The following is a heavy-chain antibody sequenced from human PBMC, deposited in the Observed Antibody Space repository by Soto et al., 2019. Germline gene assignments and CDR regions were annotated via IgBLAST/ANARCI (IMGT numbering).Heavy chain of an antibody. J-gene: IGHJ5*02. V-gene: IGHV4-59*03. CDR2: VYHSGST. CDR3: ATGYDWFDP. D-gene: IGHD7-27*01. CDR1: GASITSSY. Sequence: QVHLQESGPGLVKPSETLSLTCTVSGASITSSYWTWVRQPPGKGLEWIGYVYHSGSTNYNPSLTSRVTLSVSTSKNQFSLRLTSVTAADTAVYYCATGYDWFDPWGQGALVTVSS.